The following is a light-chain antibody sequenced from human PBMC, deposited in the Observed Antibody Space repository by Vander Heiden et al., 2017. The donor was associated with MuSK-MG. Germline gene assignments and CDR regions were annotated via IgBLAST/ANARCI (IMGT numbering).Light chain of an antibody. J-gene: IGKJ4*01. V-gene: IGKV1-33*01. Sequence: DIQMTQSQPSLSASLADRVTITCRASHDINSFLNWFQQKPGKAPKPLIYDASSLHTGVPSRFSGSGSGADFTFTISSRQPEDVAPYYCQQDHTVPPITFGGWTRLEIK. CDR1: HDINSF. CDR3: QQDHTVPPIT. CDR2: DAS.